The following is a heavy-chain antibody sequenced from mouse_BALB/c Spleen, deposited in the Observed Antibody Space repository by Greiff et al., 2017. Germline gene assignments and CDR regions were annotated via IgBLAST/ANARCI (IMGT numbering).Heavy chain of an antibody. J-gene: IGHJ1*01. CDR2: ISSGGSYT. CDR1: GFTFSSYT. CDR3: TRDNWDWYFDV. V-gene: IGHV5-6-4*01. D-gene: IGHD4-1*02. Sequence: EVQLVESGGGLVKPGGSLKLSCAASGFTFSSYTMSWVRQTPEKRLEWVATISSGGSYTYYPDSVKGRFTISRDNAKNTLYLQMSSLKSEDTAMYYCTRDNWDWYFDVWGAGTTVTVSS.